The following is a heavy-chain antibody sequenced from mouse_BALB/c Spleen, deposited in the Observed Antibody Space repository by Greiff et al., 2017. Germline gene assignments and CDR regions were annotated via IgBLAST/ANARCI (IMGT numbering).Heavy chain of an antibody. J-gene: IGHJ3*01. Sequence: QVQLKESGAELVRPGTSVKVSCKASGYAFTNYLIEWVKQRPGQGLEWIGVINPGSGGTNYNEKFKGKATLTADKSSSTAYMQLSSLTSDDSAVYFCARDDFDYGYVAYWGQGTLVTVSA. CDR1: GYAFTNYL. V-gene: IGHV1-54*01. CDR3: ARDDFDYGYVAY. D-gene: IGHD1-2*01. CDR2: INPGSGGT.